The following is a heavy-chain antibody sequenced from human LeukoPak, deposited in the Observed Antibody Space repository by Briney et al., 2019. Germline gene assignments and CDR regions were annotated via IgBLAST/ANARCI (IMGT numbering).Heavy chain of an antibody. CDR1: GGSISSYY. CDR3: ARDGAYYYYGMDV. V-gene: IGHV4-59*01. CDR2: IYYSGST. Sequence: SETLSLTCTVSGGSISSYYWSWIRQPPGKGLEWIGYIYYSGSTNYNPSLKSRVTISVDTSKNQFSLKLCSVTAADTAVYYCARDGAYYYYGMDVWGQGTTVTVSS. D-gene: IGHD3-16*01. J-gene: IGHJ6*02.